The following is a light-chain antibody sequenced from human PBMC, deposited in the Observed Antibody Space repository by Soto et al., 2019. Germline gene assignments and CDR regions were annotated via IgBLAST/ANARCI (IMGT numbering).Light chain of an antibody. J-gene: IGKJ2*01. CDR3: QQYVNLPYT. Sequence: DIQMTQSLPSLAASVGDTVTITCQASQGLTNYLNWYQQKPGEAPKLLIYDTTALEEGVPSRFSGRGSGTHFTFTIYGLQPEDVAIYSCQQYVNLPYTFGHGTKLEIK. CDR1: QGLTNY. CDR2: DTT. V-gene: IGKV1-33*01.